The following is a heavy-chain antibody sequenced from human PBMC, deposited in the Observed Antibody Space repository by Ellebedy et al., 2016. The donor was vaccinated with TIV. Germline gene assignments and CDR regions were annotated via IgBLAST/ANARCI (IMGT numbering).Heavy chain of an antibody. CDR3: ARPRYDSSGYYYAGWYFDL. Sequence: GESLKISCKGSGYSFTSYWIGWVRQMPGKGLEWMGIIYPGDSDTRYSPSFQGQVTISADKSISTAYLQWSSLKASDTAMYYCARPRYDSSGYYYAGWYFDLWGRGTLVTVSS. CDR1: GYSFTSYW. D-gene: IGHD3-22*01. J-gene: IGHJ2*01. CDR2: IYPGDSDT. V-gene: IGHV5-51*01.